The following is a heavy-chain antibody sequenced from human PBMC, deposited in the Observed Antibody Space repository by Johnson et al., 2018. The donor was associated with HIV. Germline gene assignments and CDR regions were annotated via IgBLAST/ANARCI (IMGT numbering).Heavy chain of an antibody. Sequence: VQLVESGGGLVQPGGSLRLSCSASGFSFDSFWMTWVRQAPGKGLEWVGRIKSKADGGTTDYAAPVKGRFTISRDDSKNTLYLQMNSLKTEDTAVYYCTTPLSYGGTYPAVDIWGQGTMVTVSS. CDR1: GFSFDSFW. V-gene: IGHV3-15*01. CDR3: TTPLSYGGTYPAVDI. D-gene: IGHD3-16*01. J-gene: IGHJ3*02. CDR2: IKSKADGGTT.